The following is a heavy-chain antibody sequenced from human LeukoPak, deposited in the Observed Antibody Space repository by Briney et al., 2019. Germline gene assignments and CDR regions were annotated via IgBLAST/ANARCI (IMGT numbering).Heavy chain of an antibody. D-gene: IGHD3-16*02. Sequence: GGSLRLSCAASGFTFSSYAMSWVRQAPGKGLEWVSAISGSGGSTYYADSVKGRFTISRDNSKNTLYLQMNSLRAEDTAVYYCAKDPRDYVWGSYRDDAFDIWGQGTMVTASS. CDR1: GFTFSSYA. CDR2: ISGSGGST. V-gene: IGHV3-23*01. J-gene: IGHJ3*02. CDR3: AKDPRDYVWGSYRDDAFDI.